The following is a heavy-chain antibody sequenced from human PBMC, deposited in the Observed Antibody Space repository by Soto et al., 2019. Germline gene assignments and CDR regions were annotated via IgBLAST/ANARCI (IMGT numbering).Heavy chain of an antibody. Sequence: ASVKVSCKASWYTFTSYGISWGRQSPGQGLEWMGWISAYNGNTNYAQKLRGRVTMTTDTSTSTAYMELSSLRSDATAVYYCARDRYSSGWYGLDYWGQGTLVTVYS. J-gene: IGHJ4*02. CDR1: WYTFTSYG. CDR2: ISAYNGNT. D-gene: IGHD6-19*01. V-gene: IGHV1-18*04. CDR3: ARDRYSSGWYGLDY.